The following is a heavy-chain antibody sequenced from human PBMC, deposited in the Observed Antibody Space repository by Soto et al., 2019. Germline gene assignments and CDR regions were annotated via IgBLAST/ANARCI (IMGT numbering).Heavy chain of an antibody. CDR3: AREVRGYXDILTGPSTQPLYGMDV. J-gene: IGHJ6*02. D-gene: IGHD3-9*01. CDR1: GGSISSGDYY. CDR2: IYYSGST. V-gene: IGHV4-30-4*01. Sequence: SETLSLTCTVSGGSISSGDYYWSWIRQPPGKGLEWIGYIYYSGSTYYNPSLKSRVTISVDTSKNQFSLKLSSVTAADTAVYYCAREVRGYXDILTGPSTQPLYGMDVWGQGTTVTVSS.